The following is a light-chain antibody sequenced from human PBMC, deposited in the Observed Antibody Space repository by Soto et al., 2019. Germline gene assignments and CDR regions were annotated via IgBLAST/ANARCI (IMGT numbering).Light chain of an antibody. V-gene: IGKV1-5*03. CDR3: QPYNSYSRT. J-gene: IGKJ1*01. Sequence: DIQMTQSPSTLSASVGDRVTITCRASQSISSWLAWYQQKPGKAPKLLIYKASSLESGVPSRFSGSGSGTEFTLTISSLQPDDFANYYCQPYNSYSRTFGQGTKVEIK. CDR2: KAS. CDR1: QSISSW.